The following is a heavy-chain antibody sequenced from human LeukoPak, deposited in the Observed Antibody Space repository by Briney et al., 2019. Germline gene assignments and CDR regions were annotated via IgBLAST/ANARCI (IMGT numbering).Heavy chain of an antibody. Sequence: SETLSLTCTVSGGSISSYYWSWIRQPPGKGLEWIGYIYTSGSTNYNPSLKSRVTISVDTSKNQFSLKLSSVTAADTAVYYCARHPSRYSSGWYSWFDPWGQGTLDTVSS. CDR3: ARHPSRYSSGWYSWFDP. CDR1: GGSISSYY. CDR2: IYTSGST. J-gene: IGHJ5*02. V-gene: IGHV4-4*09. D-gene: IGHD6-19*01.